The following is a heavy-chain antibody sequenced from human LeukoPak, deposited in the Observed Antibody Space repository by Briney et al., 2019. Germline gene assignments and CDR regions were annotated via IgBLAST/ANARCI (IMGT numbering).Heavy chain of an antibody. CDR1: GGSINSYY. D-gene: IGHD6-13*01. J-gene: IGHJ4*02. V-gene: IGHV4-59*01. CDR3: ARDLVFWDGGQQLVRWDYFDY. Sequence: SETLSLTCTVSGGSINSYYWSWIRQPPGKRLEWIGYISYSGSTNYNPSLKSRVTISVDTSKNQFSLKLSSVTAADTAVYYCARDLVFWDGGQQLVRWDYFDYWGQGTLVTVSS. CDR2: ISYSGST.